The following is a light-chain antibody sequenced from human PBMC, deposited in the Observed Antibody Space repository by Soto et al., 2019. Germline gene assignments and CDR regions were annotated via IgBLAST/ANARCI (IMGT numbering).Light chain of an antibody. CDR2: KAS. Sequence: DIQMTQSPSTLSASVGDRVTITCRASQSISSWLAWYQQKPEKAPKLLIYKASTLKSGVPSRFSGSGTGTEFTLTISSLQPDDFATYYCQHYNSYSEAFGQGTKVEIK. CDR3: QHYNSYSEA. CDR1: QSISSW. V-gene: IGKV1-5*03. J-gene: IGKJ1*01.